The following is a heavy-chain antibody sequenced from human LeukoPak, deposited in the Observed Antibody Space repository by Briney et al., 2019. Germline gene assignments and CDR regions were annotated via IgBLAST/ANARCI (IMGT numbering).Heavy chain of an antibody. Sequence: SETLSLTCTVSGGSISSSSYYWGWIRQPPGKGLEWIGGIYYSGSTYYNPSLKSRVTISVDTSKNQFSLKLSSVTAADTAVYYCARKKSMTTVVTRAGNWFDPWGQGTLVTVSS. D-gene: IGHD4-23*01. J-gene: IGHJ5*02. CDR1: GGSISSSSYY. V-gene: IGHV4-39*07. CDR3: ARKKSMTTVVTRAGNWFDP. CDR2: IYYSGST.